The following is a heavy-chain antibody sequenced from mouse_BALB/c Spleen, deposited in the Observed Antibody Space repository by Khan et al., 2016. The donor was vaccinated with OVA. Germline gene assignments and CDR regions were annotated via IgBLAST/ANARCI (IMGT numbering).Heavy chain of an antibody. D-gene: IGHD1-2*01. CDR3: ARRNYFGYTFAY. J-gene: IGHJ3*01. CDR2: ISPGSGDT. Sequence: QVQLQQSGAELARPGASVKLSCKASGYTFTDYYINWVKQRTGQGLEWIGEISPGSGDTYSNEKIKGKATLTADKSSTTVYMQLSSLTSDASAVYFCARRNYFGYTFAYWGQGTLVTVSA. CDR1: GYTFTDYY. V-gene: IGHV1-77*01.